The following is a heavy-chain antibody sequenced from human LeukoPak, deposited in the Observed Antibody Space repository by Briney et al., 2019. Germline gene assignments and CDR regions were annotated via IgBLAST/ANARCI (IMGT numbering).Heavy chain of an antibody. Sequence: PGGSLRLSCAASGFTLSSYWMSWVRQAPGKGLEWVANIKQDGSEKYYVDSVKGRFTISRDNAKNSLYLQMNSLRAEDTAVYYCARDTAMPERFDAFDIWGQGTMVTVSS. V-gene: IGHV3-7*01. J-gene: IGHJ3*02. D-gene: IGHD5-18*01. CDR1: GFTLSSYW. CDR2: IKQDGSEK. CDR3: ARDTAMPERFDAFDI.